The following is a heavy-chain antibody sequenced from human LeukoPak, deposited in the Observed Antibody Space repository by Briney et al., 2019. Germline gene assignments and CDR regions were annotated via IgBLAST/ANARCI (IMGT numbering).Heavy chain of an antibody. CDR2: IYTSGST. Sequence: SETLSLTCTVSGGSISGYYWSWIRQPAGKGLEWIGRIYTSGSTNYNSSLKSRVTMSVDTSKKQFSLKLSSVTAADTAVYYCARVGGYHYYMDVWGKGTTVTVSS. V-gene: IGHV4-4*07. CDR1: GGSISGYY. CDR3: ARVGGYHYYMDV. D-gene: IGHD2-15*01. J-gene: IGHJ6*03.